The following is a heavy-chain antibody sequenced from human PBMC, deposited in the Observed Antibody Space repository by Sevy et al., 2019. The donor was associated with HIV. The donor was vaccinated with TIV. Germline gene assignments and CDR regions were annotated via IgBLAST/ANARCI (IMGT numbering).Heavy chain of an antibody. CDR2: IKSKTDGGTT. V-gene: IGHV3-15*01. CDR1: GFTFSNAW. D-gene: IGHD3-10*01. Sequence: GGSLRLSCAASGFTFSNAWMSWVRQAPGKGLEWVGHIKSKTDGGTTDYAAPVKGRFTISRDDSKNTLYLQMNSLKTEDTAVYYCTTAAITMVRGVTNAHFDYWGQGTLVTVSS. J-gene: IGHJ4*02. CDR3: TTAAITMVRGVTNAHFDY.